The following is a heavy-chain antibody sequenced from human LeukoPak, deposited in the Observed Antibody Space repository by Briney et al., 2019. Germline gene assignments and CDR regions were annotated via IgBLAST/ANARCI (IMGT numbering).Heavy chain of an antibody. D-gene: IGHD3-22*01. CDR2: INPSGGST. CDR3: ARDPNPTYYYDSSGYLFDY. V-gene: IGHV1-46*01. J-gene: IGHJ4*02. CDR1: GYTFTSYY. Sequence: VSVKVSCKASGYTFTSYYMHWVRQAPGQGLEWMGIINPSGGSTSYAQKFQGRVTMTRDTSTSTVYMELSSLRSEDTAVYYCARDPNPTYYYDSSGYLFDYWGQGTLVTVSS.